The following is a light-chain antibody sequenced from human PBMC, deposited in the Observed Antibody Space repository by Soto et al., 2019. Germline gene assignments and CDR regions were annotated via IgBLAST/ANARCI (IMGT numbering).Light chain of an antibody. CDR1: SSDVGGYNY. CDR3: SSYTSISTLV. V-gene: IGLV2-14*01. J-gene: IGLJ2*01. Sequence: QSVLTQPASVSGSPGQSITISCTGTSSDVGGYNYVSWYQQHPGKAPKLIIYDVTNRPSGVSNRFSVSKSGNTASLTISGLQAADEADYYCSSYTSISTLVFGGGTKLTVL. CDR2: DVT.